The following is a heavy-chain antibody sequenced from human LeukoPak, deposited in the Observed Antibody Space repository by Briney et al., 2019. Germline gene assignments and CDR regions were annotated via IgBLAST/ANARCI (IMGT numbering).Heavy chain of an antibody. CDR2: ISSSGSPI. J-gene: IGHJ2*01. V-gene: IGHV3-48*03. Sequence: GGSLRLSCAASGFTFSSYEMNWVRQAPGKGLEWVSYISSSGSPIYYADSVKGRFTISRDNAKNSLYLQMNSLRAEDTAVYYCASLRVGYWYFDLWGRGTLVTVSS. CDR1: GFTFSSYE. CDR3: ASLRVGYWYFDL. D-gene: IGHD3-10*01.